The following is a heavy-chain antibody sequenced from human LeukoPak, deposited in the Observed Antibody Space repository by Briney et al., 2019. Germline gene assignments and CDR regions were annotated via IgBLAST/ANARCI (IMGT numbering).Heavy chain of an antibody. CDR1: GFTFDDYG. V-gene: IGHV3-20*04. CDR2: INWNGGST. Sequence: GGSLRLSCAASGFTFDDYGMSWVRQAPGKGLEWVSGINWNGGSTGYADSVKGRFTISRDSAKNSMYLQMNSLKAEDTAVYYCATDSSSLYEVEYWGRGTLVTVSS. J-gene: IGHJ4*02. D-gene: IGHD6-13*01. CDR3: ATDSSSLYEVEY.